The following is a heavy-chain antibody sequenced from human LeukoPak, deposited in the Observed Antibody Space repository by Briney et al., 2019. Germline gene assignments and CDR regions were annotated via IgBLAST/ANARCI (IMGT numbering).Heavy chain of an antibody. CDR3: ARGEYSSSSFDY. V-gene: IGHV3-30-3*01. D-gene: IGHD6-6*01. J-gene: IGHJ4*02. CDR2: ISYDGSNK. CDR1: GFTFSSYA. Sequence: SGGSLRLSCAASGFTFSSYAMHWVRQAPGKGLEWVAVISYDGSNKYYADSAKGRFTISRDNSKNTLYLQMNSLRAEDTAVYYCARGEYSSSSFDYWGQGTLVTVSS.